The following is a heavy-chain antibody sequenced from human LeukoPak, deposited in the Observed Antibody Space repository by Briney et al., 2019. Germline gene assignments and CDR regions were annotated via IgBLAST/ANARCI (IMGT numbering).Heavy chain of an antibody. J-gene: IGHJ4*02. D-gene: IGHD3-10*01. V-gene: IGHV3-7*01. CDR2: IKEDGSEI. Sequence: GGSLRLSCAASGFTFNNYWMSWVRQAPGKGLEWVANIKEDGSEIYYVDSVKGRFTISRDNTKNSVYLQMNSLSAEDTAVYYCTRQLGGSGSHWGQGTLVTVSS. CDR1: GFTFNNYW. CDR3: TRQLGGSGSH.